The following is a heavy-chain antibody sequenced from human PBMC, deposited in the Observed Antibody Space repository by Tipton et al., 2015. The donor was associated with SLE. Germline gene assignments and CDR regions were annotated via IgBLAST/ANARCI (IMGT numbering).Heavy chain of an antibody. CDR3: ARDYISVAGTSLDY. CDR1: GFTFDDFG. CDR2: ITWDSGST. J-gene: IGHJ4*02. D-gene: IGHD6-19*01. Sequence: SLRLSCAASGFTFDDFGLSWVRQVSGKGLEWVSGITWDSGSTAYGDSAEGRFTISRDNAKNSLYLQMNSLRAEDTALYYCARDYISVAGTSLDYWGQGTLVTVSS. V-gene: IGHV3-20*04.